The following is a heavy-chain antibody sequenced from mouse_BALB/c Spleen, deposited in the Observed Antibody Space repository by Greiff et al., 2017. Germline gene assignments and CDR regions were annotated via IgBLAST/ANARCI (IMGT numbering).Heavy chain of an antibody. CDR2: IYPYNGGT. CDR1: GYTFTDYN. V-gene: IGHV1S29*02. Sequence: EVQLQQSGPELVKPGASVKISCKASGYTFTDYNMHWVKQSHGKSLEWIGYIYPYNGGTGYNQKFKSKATLTVDNSSSTAYMELRSLTSEDSAVYYCARLDDGYYYWGQGTTLTVSS. D-gene: IGHD2-3*01. CDR3: ARLDDGYYY. J-gene: IGHJ2*01.